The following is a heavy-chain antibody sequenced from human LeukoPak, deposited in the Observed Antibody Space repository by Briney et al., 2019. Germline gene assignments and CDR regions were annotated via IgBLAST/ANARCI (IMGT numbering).Heavy chain of an antibody. J-gene: IGHJ4*02. CDR3: ATSGYSYGYPFDY. CDR1: GGTFSSYT. Sequence: SVKVSCKASGGTFSSYTISWVRQAPGQGPEWMGRIIPILGIANYAQKFQGRVTITADKSTSTAYMELSSLRSEDTAVYYCATSGYSYGYPFDYWGQGTLVTVSS. V-gene: IGHV1-69*02. CDR2: IIPILGIA. D-gene: IGHD5-18*01.